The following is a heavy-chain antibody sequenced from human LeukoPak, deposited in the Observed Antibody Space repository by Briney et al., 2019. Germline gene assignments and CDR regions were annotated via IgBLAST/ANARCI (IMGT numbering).Heavy chain of an antibody. CDR2: IYYSGST. J-gene: IGHJ6*02. D-gene: IGHD2-2*01. V-gene: IGHV4-61*01. Sequence: SETLSLTCTVSGGSVSSGSYYWSWIRQPPGKGLEWIGYIYYSGSTNYNPSLKSRVTISVDTSKNQFSLKLSSVTAADTAVYYCARAGCSSTSCSEYYYYYYGMDVWGQGTTVTVSS. CDR1: GGSVSSGSYY. CDR3: ARAGCSSTSCSEYYYYYYGMDV.